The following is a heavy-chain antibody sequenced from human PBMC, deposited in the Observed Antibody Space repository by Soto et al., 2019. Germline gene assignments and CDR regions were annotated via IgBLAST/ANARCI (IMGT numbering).Heavy chain of an antibody. CDR2: ISSSSSYT. CDR3: ARSGYSSSPVYYYGMDV. J-gene: IGHJ6*02. CDR1: GFTFSSYG. V-gene: IGHV3-21*05. D-gene: IGHD6-6*01. Sequence: GGSLRLSCAASGFTFSSYGMHWVRQAPGKGLEWVAVISYISSSSSYTNYADSVKGRFTISRDNAKNSLYLQMNSLRAEDTAVYYCARSGYSSSPVYYYGMDVWGQGTAVTVSS.